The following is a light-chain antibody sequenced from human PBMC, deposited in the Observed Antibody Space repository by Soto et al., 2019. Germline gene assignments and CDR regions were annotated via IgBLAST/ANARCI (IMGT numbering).Light chain of an antibody. Sequence: EIVMTQSPVTLSVSPGERATLSCRASQNISRSLAWYQQKPCQGPSLLIYGTSTRAGGVPARFSGGGSGTEFTLTITSLQSEDFAVYYCHQYNGWPRRFRQGTKVDI. V-gene: IGKV3-15*01. CDR2: GTS. CDR3: HQYNGWPRR. J-gene: IGKJ1*01. CDR1: QNISRS.